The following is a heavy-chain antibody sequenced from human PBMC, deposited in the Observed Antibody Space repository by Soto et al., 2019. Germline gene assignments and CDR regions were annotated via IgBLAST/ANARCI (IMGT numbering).Heavy chain of an antibody. CDR3: APGGTRLGVGY. J-gene: IGHJ4*02. CDR1: GRSFSGYY. Sequence: QVQLQQWGAGLLKPSETLSLTCAVYGRSFSGYYWSWIRQPPGKGLEWIGEIDHSGNTNYNPSLKRRVTISVDTSKNQFSLKLTSVTAADTAVYYCAPGGTRLGVGYWGQGTLVTVSS. CDR2: IDHSGNT. D-gene: IGHD3-3*01. V-gene: IGHV4-34*01.